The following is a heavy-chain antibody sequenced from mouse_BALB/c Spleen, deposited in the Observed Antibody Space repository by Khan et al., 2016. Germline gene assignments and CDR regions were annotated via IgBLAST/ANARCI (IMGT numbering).Heavy chain of an antibody. Sequence: EVELVESGGGLVQPGGSLRLSCATSGFTFTDYYMSWVRQPPGKALEWFGFIRNQANGYTTAYRASVKDRFTISRDNYQSILYLQMNTPRAEDIATYYCAGGQRGLRLYFDYWGQGTTLTVSS. V-gene: IGHV7-3*02. CDR3: AGGQRGLRLYFDY. CDR1: GFTFTDYY. D-gene: IGHD3-2*01. CDR2: IRNQANGYTT. J-gene: IGHJ2*01.